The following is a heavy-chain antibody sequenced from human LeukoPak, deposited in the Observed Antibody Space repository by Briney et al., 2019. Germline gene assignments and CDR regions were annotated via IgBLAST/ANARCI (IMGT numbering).Heavy chain of an antibody. J-gene: IGHJ4*02. Sequence: TGGSLRLSCAASGFTFSSYGMHWVRQAPGKGLEWVAVISYDGSNKYYADSVKGRFTISRDNSKNTLYLQMSSLRAEDTAVYYCVKGPLKGRSITIFGVVIPNLDYWGQGTLVTVSS. CDR1: GFTFSSYG. V-gene: IGHV3-30*18. CDR3: VKGPLKGRSITIFGVVIPNLDY. CDR2: ISYDGSNK. D-gene: IGHD3-3*01.